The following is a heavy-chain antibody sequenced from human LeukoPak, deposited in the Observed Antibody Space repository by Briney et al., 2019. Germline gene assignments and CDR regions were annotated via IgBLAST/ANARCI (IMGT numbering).Heavy chain of an antibody. Sequence: PSGTLSLTCAVSGGSISSSNWWSWVRQPPGKGLEWSGEIYHSGSTNYNPSLKSRVTISVDKSKNQFSLKLSSVTAADTAVYYCARKMVEGSGSSWYWPFDYWGQGTLVTVSS. D-gene: IGHD6-13*01. J-gene: IGHJ4*02. CDR2: IYHSGST. V-gene: IGHV4-4*02. CDR1: GGSISSSNW. CDR3: ARKMVEGSGSSWYWPFDY.